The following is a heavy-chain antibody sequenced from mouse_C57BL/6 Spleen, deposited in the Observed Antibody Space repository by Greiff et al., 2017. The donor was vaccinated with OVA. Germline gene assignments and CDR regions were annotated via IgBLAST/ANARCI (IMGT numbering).Heavy chain of an antibody. D-gene: IGHD1-1*01. Sequence: QVQLQQSGAELVRPGTSVKVSCKASGYAFTNYLIEWVKQRPGQGLEWIGVINPGSGGTNYNEKFKGKATLTADKSSSTAYMQLSSLTSEDAAVYFCARWDDYYGLDYWGQGTTLTVSS. CDR2: INPGSGGT. J-gene: IGHJ2*01. V-gene: IGHV1-54*01. CDR1: GYAFTNYL. CDR3: ARWDDYYGLDY.